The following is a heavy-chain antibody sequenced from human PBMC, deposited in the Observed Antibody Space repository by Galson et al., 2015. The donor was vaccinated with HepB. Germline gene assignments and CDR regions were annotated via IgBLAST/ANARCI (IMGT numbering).Heavy chain of an antibody. V-gene: IGHV3-73*01. CDR1: GFTFSGPA. Sequence: FLRLSCAASGFTFSGPAIHWVRQASGKGPEWIGPIRSKATTYAALSVPSLKGRFTISGDDSKNMAYLHMVSLKTDDTAVYYCVRSGDFAGYSSRWGQGTLVTVSS. CDR2: IRSKATTYAA. D-gene: IGHD6-13*01. CDR3: VRSGDFAGYSSR. J-gene: IGHJ4*02.